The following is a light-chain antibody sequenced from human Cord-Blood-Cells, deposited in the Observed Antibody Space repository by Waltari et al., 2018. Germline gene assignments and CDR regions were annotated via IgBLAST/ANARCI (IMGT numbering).Light chain of an antibody. CDR3: SSYTSSSTDVV. Sequence: QSALTQPASVSGSPGQSITLSCTGPSSDVGGVNYVSWYQQHPGKAPKLMIYDVSTRPSGVSNRFSGSKSGNTASLTISGLQAEDEADYYCSSYTSSSTDVVFGGGTKLTVL. J-gene: IGLJ2*01. V-gene: IGLV2-14*01. CDR1: SSDVGGVNY. CDR2: DVS.